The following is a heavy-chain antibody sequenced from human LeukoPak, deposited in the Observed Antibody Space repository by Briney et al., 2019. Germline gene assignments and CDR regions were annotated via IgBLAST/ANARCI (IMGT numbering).Heavy chain of an antibody. V-gene: IGHV4-39*07. J-gene: IGHJ3*02. CDR1: GGSISSSSYY. Sequence: SETLSLTCTVSGGSISSSSYYWGWIRQPPGKGLEWIGSIYYSGSTYYNPSLKSRVTISVDASKNQFSLKLSSVTAADTAVYYCARGLEVVINIAFDIWGQGTMVTVSS. CDR3: ARGLEVVINIAFDI. D-gene: IGHD3-22*01. CDR2: IYYSGST.